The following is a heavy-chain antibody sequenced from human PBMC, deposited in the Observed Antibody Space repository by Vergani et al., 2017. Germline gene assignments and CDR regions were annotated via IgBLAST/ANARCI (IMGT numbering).Heavy chain of an antibody. CDR1: GFTFSSYS. V-gene: IGHV3-21*01. CDR3: ARDHEDNIRVHYYGMDV. Sequence: EVQLVESGGGLVKPGGSLRLSCAASGFTFSSYSMNWVRQAPGKGLEWVSSISSSSSYISYADSVKGRFTISRDNAKNSLYLQMNSLRAEDTAVYYCARDHEDNIRVHYYGMDVWGQATTVTVS. D-gene: IGHD2/OR15-2a*01. CDR2: ISSSSSYI. J-gene: IGHJ6*02.